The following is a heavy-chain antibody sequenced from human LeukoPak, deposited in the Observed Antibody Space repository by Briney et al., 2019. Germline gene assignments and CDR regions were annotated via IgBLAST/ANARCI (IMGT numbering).Heavy chain of an antibody. Sequence: GGSLRLSCAASGFTFSSYAISWVRQAPGKGLEWVSAISGSGGSTYYADSVKGRFTISRDNSKNTLYLQMNSLRAEDTAVYYCAKGRMVRGVYYFDYWGQGTLVTVSS. J-gene: IGHJ4*02. CDR1: GFTFSSYA. CDR3: AKGRMVRGVYYFDY. CDR2: ISGSGGST. V-gene: IGHV3-23*01. D-gene: IGHD3-10*01.